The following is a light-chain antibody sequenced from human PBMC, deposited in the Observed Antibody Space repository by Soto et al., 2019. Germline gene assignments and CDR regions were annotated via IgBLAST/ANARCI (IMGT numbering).Light chain of an antibody. Sequence: DIQMTQSPSTLSASVGDRVTITCRASQSVSTWLAWYQQKPGKAPKLLIHKASTLETGVPSRFSGSGSGTDFTLTISSLQPDDFATYYCQQYHICPVTFGGGTKVEIK. CDR3: QQYHICPVT. J-gene: IGKJ4*01. CDR1: QSVSTW. CDR2: KAS. V-gene: IGKV1-5*03.